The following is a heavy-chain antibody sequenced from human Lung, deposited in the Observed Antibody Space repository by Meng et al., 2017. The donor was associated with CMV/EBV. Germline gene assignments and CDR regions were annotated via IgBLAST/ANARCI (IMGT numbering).Heavy chain of an antibody. V-gene: IGHV3-9*01. Sequence: LRLSCAASGFSFDDFAMHWVRQGPGRGLEWVSGISWNSKKIDYADSVKGRFTISRDNAKNSVYLQMNSLRTDDTAFYFCVKDRMSSSWYNFDHWGQGTLVTVSS. CDR1: GFSFDDFA. CDR3: VKDRMSSSWYNFDH. CDR2: ISWNSKKI. J-gene: IGHJ4*02. D-gene: IGHD6-19*01.